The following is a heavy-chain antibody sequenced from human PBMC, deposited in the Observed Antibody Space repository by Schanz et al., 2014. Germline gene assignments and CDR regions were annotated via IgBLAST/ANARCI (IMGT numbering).Heavy chain of an antibody. V-gene: IGHV3-30*18. Sequence: QVQLVESGGGVVQPGRSLRLSCAASGFTFSGYGMHWVRQAPGKGLEWVAIKSYDGRHKNYADSVKGRFTISRDNSKNTLHLQMNSLRVEDTAVYYCAKDDTQVNGMDVWGQGTTVTVSS. CDR2: KSYDGRHK. CDR1: GFTFSGYG. CDR3: AKDDTQVNGMDV. J-gene: IGHJ6*02.